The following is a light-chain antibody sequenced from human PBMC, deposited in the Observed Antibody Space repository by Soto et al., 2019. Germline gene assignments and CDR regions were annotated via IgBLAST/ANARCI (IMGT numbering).Light chain of an antibody. Sequence: DIQMTQSPSTLSASVGDRVTITCRASQSISSWLAWYQQKPGKAPKLLIYDASSLESGVPSRFSGSGSGTEFTLTISSLQSDDFAVYYCQQYNNWPPTFGPGTMVDVK. J-gene: IGKJ3*01. CDR3: QQYNNWPPT. CDR1: QSISSW. V-gene: IGKV1-5*01. CDR2: DAS.